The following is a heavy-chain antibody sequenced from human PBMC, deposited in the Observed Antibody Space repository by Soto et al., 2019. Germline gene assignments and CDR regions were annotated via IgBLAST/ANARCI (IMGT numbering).Heavy chain of an antibody. CDR1: GGTFSSYA. D-gene: IGHD1-1*01. CDR3: AFKVGTMMQYYYYYYGMDV. V-gene: IGHV1-69*01. J-gene: IGHJ6*02. Sequence: QVQLVQSGAEVQKPGSAVKVSCKASGGTFSSYAISLVRQAPGQGLEWIGGIIPIFGTANYAQKLQGRVTMTADESTSTAYMELSSLRSEDTAVYYCAFKVGTMMQYYYYYYGMDVWGQGTTVTVSS. CDR2: IIPIFGTA.